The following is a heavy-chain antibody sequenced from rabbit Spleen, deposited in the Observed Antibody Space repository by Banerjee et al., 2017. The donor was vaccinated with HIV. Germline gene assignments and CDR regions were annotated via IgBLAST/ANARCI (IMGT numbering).Heavy chain of an antibody. CDR2: IYAAKGST. CDR3: ARAIVPWLGLTRLDL. V-gene: IGHV1S7*01. Sequence: HLKETGGGLVQPGGSLTLSCKASGVDFTNYYISWVRQAPGKGLEWIGIIYAAKGSTDYASWVNGRFTISSDNAQSTVDLKMPSLTAADTATYFCARAIVPWLGLTRLDLWGPGTLVT. D-gene: IGHD4-1*01. J-gene: IGHJ3*01. CDR1: GVDFTNYY.